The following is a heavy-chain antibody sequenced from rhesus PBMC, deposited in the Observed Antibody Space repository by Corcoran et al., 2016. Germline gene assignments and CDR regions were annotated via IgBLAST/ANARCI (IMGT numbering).Heavy chain of an antibody. V-gene: IGHV3-38*01. CDR1: DIPFSDNY. CDR3: ARDFYGSVDY. CDR2: IKNKFNAYLT. Sequence: EVQLVESGGGLAQPGGSLRLSCAASDIPFSDNYMAWVRQAPGKGLEWVGRIKNKFNAYLTEYAASVKGRFTISRDDSKKTVFLQMSSLKIEDTAMYYCARDFYGSVDYWGQGVWVTVSP. J-gene: IGHJ4*01. D-gene: IGHD4-29*01.